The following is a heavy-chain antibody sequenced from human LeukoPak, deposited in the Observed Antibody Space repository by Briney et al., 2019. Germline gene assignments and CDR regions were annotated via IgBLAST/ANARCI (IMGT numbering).Heavy chain of an antibody. CDR1: GGSISSSSYY. J-gene: IGHJ6*03. CDR2: IYYSGST. V-gene: IGHV4-39*01. Sequence: SSETLSLTCTVSGGSISSSSYYWGWIRQPPGKGLEWIGSIYYSGSTYYNPSLKSRVTISVDTSKNQFSLKLSSVTAADTAVYYCARHTEGGDYGDYWSDYYYMDVWGKGTTVTISS. D-gene: IGHD4-17*01. CDR3: ARHTEGGDYGDYWSDYYYMDV.